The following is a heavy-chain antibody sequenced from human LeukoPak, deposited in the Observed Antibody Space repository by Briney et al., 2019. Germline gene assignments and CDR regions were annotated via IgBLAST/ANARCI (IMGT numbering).Heavy chain of an antibody. V-gene: IGHV3-7*01. CDR2: IKQDGSEK. D-gene: IGHD1-26*01. CDR3: ARGGGIVGARHDAFDI. CDR1: GFTFSTYW. J-gene: IGHJ3*02. Sequence: GGSLRLSCAASGFTFSTYWMSWVRQAPGKGLEWVANIKQDGSEKYYVDSVKGRFTISRDNTKNSLYLQMNSLRAEDTAVYYCARGGGIVGARHDAFDIWGQGTMVTVSS.